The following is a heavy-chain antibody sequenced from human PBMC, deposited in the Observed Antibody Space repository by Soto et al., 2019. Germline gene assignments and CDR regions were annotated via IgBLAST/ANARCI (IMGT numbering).Heavy chain of an antibody. CDR3: AKEGYFD. Sequence: EVQLLESGGGLVQPGGSLRLSCAASGFTFSTYATNWVRQAPGKGLEWVSDISGSGDNTYYADSAKGRFAISRDNSKNTLYLQMNSLRAEDTAVYYCAKEGYFDWGQGTLVTVSS. J-gene: IGHJ4*02. V-gene: IGHV3-23*01. D-gene: IGHD3-22*01. CDR1: GFTFSTYA. CDR2: ISGSGDNT.